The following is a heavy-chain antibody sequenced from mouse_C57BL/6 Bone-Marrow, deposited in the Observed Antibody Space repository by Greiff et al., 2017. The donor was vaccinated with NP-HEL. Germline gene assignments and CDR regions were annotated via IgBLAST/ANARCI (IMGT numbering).Heavy chain of an antibody. Sequence: EVQLQQSGPELVKPGASVKIPCKASGYTFTDYDMDWVKQSHGKSLEWIGDINPNNGGTIYNQKFKGKATLTVDKSSSTAYMELRSLTSEDTAVYYCARKKVANYAMDYWGQGTSVTVSS. CDR2: INPNNGGT. J-gene: IGHJ4*01. V-gene: IGHV1-18*01. CDR3: ARKKVANYAMDY. CDR1: GYTFTDYD. D-gene: IGHD1-1*02.